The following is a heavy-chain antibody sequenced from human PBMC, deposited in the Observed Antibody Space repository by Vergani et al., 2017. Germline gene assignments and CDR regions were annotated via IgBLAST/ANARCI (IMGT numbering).Heavy chain of an antibody. CDR1: GGSISSSSYY. CDR3: ARETEQWLGEPLIDY. CDR2: IYYSGST. V-gene: IGHV4-39*07. J-gene: IGHJ4*02. Sequence: QLQLQESGPGLVKPSETLSLTCTVSGGSISSSSYYWGWIRQPPGKGLEWIGSIYYSGSTYYNPSLKSRVTISVDTSKNQFSLKLSSVTAADTAVYYCARETEQWLGEPLIDYWGQGTLVTVSS. D-gene: IGHD6-19*01.